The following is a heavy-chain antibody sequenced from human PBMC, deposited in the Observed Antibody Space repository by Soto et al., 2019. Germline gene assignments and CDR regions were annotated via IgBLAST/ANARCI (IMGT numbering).Heavy chain of an antibody. CDR2: VSGSGSSP. V-gene: IGHV3-23*01. Sequence: EEQLLESGGGLVQPGGSLRLSCAATGFNFGSYAMGWVRQAPGKGLEWDSGVSGSGSSPYYADSVKGRLTISKDKSKNTLYLDLNNLRSEDTAVYFCVKGKESGYRGAFDSWGQGTMVTVSS. J-gene: IGHJ4*02. CDR3: VKGKESGYRGAFDS. CDR1: GFNFGSYA. D-gene: IGHD5-18*01.